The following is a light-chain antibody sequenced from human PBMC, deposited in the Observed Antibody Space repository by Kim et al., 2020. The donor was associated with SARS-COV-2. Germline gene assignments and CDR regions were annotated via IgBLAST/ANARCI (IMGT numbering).Light chain of an antibody. V-gene: IGKV1-8*01. CDR2: AAS. Sequence: ASTRDRVTITCRAGQGISSYLAWYQQKPGKAPKLLIYAASTLQSGVPSRFSGSGSGTDFTLTISCLQSEDFATYYCQQYYSYPRTFGQGTKVDIK. CDR1: QGISSY. CDR3: QQYYSYPRT. J-gene: IGKJ1*01.